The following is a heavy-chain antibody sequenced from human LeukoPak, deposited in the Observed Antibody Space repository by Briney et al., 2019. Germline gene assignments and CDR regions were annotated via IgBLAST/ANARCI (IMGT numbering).Heavy chain of an antibody. V-gene: IGHV1-18*01. CDR3: ARDFIVMGSWYHDY. CDR1: GYTFTSYG. CDR2: ISAYNGNT. D-gene: IGHD6-13*01. J-gene: IGHJ4*02. Sequence: GASVKVSCKASGYTFTSYGISWVRQAPGQGLEWMGWISAYNGNTNYAQKLQGRVTMTTDTSTSTAYMELRSLRSDDTAVYYCARDFIVMGSWYHDYWGQGTLVTVSS.